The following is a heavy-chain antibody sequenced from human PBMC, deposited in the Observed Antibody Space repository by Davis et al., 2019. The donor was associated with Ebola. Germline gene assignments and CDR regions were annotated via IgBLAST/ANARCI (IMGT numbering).Heavy chain of an antibody. CDR1: GFSFSTYG. CDR3: ARDGQYYDFWSGYSDY. V-gene: IGHV3-21*01. J-gene: IGHJ4*02. Sequence: GESLKISCAASGFSFSTYGMSWVRQAPGKGLEWVSSISGSSTYIYYAESVKGRFTISRDNAENSLYLQMNSLRVEDTAIFYCARDGQYYDFWSGYSDYWGQGTLVTVSS. CDR2: ISGSSTYI. D-gene: IGHD3-3*01.